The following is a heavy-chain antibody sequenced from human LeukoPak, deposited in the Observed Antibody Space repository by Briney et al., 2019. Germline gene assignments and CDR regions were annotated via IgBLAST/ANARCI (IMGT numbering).Heavy chain of an antibody. Sequence: ASVKVSCKASGYTFTSYGISWVRQAPGQGLEWMGWISAYNGNTNYAQKLQGRVTMTTDTSTSTAYMELRSLRSDDTAVYYCANTYGSGSYSAHYFDYWGQGTLVTVSS. CDR3: ANTYGSGSYSAHYFDY. J-gene: IGHJ4*02. D-gene: IGHD3-10*01. CDR2: ISAYNGNT. V-gene: IGHV1-18*01. CDR1: GYTFTSYG.